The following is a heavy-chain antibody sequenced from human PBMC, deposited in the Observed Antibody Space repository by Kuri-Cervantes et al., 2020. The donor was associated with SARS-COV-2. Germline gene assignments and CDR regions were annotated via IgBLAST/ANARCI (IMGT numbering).Heavy chain of an antibody. CDR1: GCTFSSYW. CDR3: ARVVRGVSVHWFDP. D-gene: IGHD3-10*01. CDR2: TKQDGSEK. J-gene: IGHJ5*02. V-gene: IGHV3-7*01. Sequence: GESLKISCAASGCTFSSYWMSWVRQAPGKGLEWVANTKQDGSEKYYVDSVKGRFTITRDNAKNSLYLQMNSLRAEDTAVYYCARVVRGVSVHWFDPWGQGTLVTVSS.